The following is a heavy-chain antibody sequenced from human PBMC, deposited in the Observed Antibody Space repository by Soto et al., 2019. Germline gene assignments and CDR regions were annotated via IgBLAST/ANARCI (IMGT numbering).Heavy chain of an antibody. CDR1: GYSISSGYY. CDR3: ATSQKGYNWNYFDH. Sequence: SETLSLTCAVSGYSISSGYYWGWLRQSPGKGPEWIGSVFYTGFTSYNPSLESRVSVSVDTSKNQFSLKVSGVSAADTAVYYCATSQKGYNWNYFDHWGQGALVTVS. J-gene: IGHJ4*02. V-gene: IGHV4-38-2*01. CDR2: VFYTGFT. D-gene: IGHD1-20*01.